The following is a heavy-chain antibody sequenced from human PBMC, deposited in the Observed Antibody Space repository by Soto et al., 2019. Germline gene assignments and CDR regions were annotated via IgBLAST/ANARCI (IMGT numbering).Heavy chain of an antibody. Sequence: GGSLKLSCAASGFPFSSYALSWVRQAPGKGLEWVSAISGSGGSTYYADSVKGRFTISRDNSKNTLYLQMNSLRAEDTAVYYCAKEGERDYYYMDVWGKGTTVTVSS. CDR3: AKEGERDYYYMDV. V-gene: IGHV3-23*01. J-gene: IGHJ6*03. CDR1: GFPFSSYA. CDR2: ISGSGGST.